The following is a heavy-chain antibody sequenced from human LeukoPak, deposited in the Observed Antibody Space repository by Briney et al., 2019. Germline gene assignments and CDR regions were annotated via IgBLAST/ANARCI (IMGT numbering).Heavy chain of an antibody. CDR1: GGSFSDYH. Sequence: NPSETLSLTCAVYGGSFSDYHWSWIRQPPGKGLEWIGEINHSGSTNYNPSLKSRVSISVDTSKNQFSLKLTSVTAADTAVYYCARMRGGGIGYHYYVDVWGKGTTVIVSS. J-gene: IGHJ6*03. CDR2: INHSGST. D-gene: IGHD2-15*01. CDR3: ARMRGGGIGYHYYVDV. V-gene: IGHV4-34*01.